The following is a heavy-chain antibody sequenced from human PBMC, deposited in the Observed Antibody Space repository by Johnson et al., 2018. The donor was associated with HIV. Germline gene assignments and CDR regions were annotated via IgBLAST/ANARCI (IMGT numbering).Heavy chain of an antibody. CDR2: ISNDGTDK. CDR3: ARDGVYSSPWDAFDI. Sequence: QVQLVESGGGVVQPGRSLRLSCAASGFPFSSYAMDWVHQAPGKGLEWVAVISNDGTDKYYADSVKGRFTISRDNAKNSLYLQMNSLRAEDTAVYYCARDGVYSSPWDAFDIWGQGTMVTVSS. V-gene: IGHV3-30*03. J-gene: IGHJ3*02. D-gene: IGHD6-13*01. CDR1: GFPFSSYA.